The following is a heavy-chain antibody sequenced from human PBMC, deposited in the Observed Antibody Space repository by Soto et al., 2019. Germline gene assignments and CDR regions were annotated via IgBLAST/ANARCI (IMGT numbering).Heavy chain of an antibody. J-gene: IGHJ6*02. Sequence: GGSLRLSCAASGFTFSSYAMHWVRQAPGKGLEWVAVISYDGSNKYYADSVKGRFTISRDNSKNTLYLQMNSLRAEDTAVYYCARAYNDYAYYYYYGMDVWGQGTTVTVS. D-gene: IGHD4-17*01. CDR1: GFTFSSYA. V-gene: IGHV3-30-3*01. CDR2: ISYDGSNK. CDR3: ARAYNDYAYYYYYGMDV.